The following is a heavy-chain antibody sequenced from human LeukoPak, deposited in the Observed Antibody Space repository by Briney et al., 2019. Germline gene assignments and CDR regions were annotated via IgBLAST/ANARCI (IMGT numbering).Heavy chain of an antibody. CDR3: AAEWDSSGYEGPLH. CDR2: IVVSSGNT. D-gene: IGHD3-22*01. CDR1: GFTFTSSA. V-gene: IGHV1-58*01. J-gene: IGHJ4*02. Sequence: ASVKVSCKASGFTFTSSAVQWVRQARGQRLEWIGWIVVSSGNTNYAQKFQERVTITRDMSTSTAYMELSSLRSEDTAVYYCAAEWDSSGYEGPLHWGQGTLVTVSS.